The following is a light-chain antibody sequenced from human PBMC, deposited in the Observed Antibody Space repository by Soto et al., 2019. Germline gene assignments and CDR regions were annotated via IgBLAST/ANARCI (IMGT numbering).Light chain of an antibody. CDR2: DVN. Sequence: QSALTQPASVSGSPGQSITISCTGTSSDVGGYDYVSWYQQYPGKAPQLMIYDVNNRPSGVSNRFSGSKSGNTASLTISGLQAEDEADYYCSSYTSSSTLVFGTGTKLTVL. CDR3: SSYTSSSTLV. CDR1: SSDVGGYDY. J-gene: IGLJ1*01. V-gene: IGLV2-14*01.